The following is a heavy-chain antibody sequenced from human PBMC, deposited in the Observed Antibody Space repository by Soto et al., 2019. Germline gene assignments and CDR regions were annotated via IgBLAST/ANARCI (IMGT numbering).Heavy chain of an antibody. CDR2: ISSSSSTI. CDR3: ARGLYYYDSSGYWGY. V-gene: IGHV3-48*02. Sequence: EVQLVESGGGLVQPGGSLRLSCAASGFTFSSYSMNWVRQAPGKGREWVSYISSSSSTIYYADSVKGRFTISRDNAKNSPYLQMNSLRDGDTAVYYGARGLYYYDSSGYWGYWGQGTLVTVSS. CDR1: GFTFSSYS. J-gene: IGHJ4*02. D-gene: IGHD3-22*01.